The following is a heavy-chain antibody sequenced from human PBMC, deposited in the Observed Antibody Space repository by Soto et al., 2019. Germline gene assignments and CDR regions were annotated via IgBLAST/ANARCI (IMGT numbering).Heavy chain of an antibody. Sequence: ASVKVSCKASGGTFSSYAISWVRQAPGQGLEWMGGIIPIFGTANYAQKFQGRVTITADESTSTAYMELGSLRSEDTAVYYCASGMIRGSSGWYSGVRTYDAFDIWGQGTMVTVSS. D-gene: IGHD6-19*01. V-gene: IGHV1-69*13. J-gene: IGHJ3*02. CDR3: ASGMIRGSSGWYSGVRTYDAFDI. CDR1: GGTFSSYA. CDR2: IIPIFGTA.